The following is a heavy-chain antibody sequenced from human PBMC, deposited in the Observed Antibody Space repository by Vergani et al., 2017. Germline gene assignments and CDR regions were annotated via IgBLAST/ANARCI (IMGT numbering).Heavy chain of an antibody. D-gene: IGHD3-3*01. V-gene: IGHV4-59*01. CDR2: IYYSGST. J-gene: IGHJ2*01. CDR1: GGSISSYY. CDR3: ARWAYYDFWSGYGNWYFDL. Sequence: QVQLQESGPGLVKPSETLSLTCTVSGGSISSYYWSWIRQPPGKGLEWIGYIYYSGSTNYNPSLKSRVTISVDTSKNQFSLKLSSVTAADTAVYYCARWAYYDFWSGYGNWYFDLWGRGTLVTVSS.